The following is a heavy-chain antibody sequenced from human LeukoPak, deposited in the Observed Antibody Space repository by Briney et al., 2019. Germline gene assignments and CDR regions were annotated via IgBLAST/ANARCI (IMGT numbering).Heavy chain of an antibody. D-gene: IGHD2-21*01. V-gene: IGHV5-51*01. CDR2: IYPGDSDT. CDR3: AGRVVNEAFDI. CDR1: GYSFTSYW. J-gene: IGHJ3*02. Sequence: TGESLKIPCKGSGYSFTSYWIGWVRQMPGKGLEWMGIIYPGDSDTRYSPSFQGQVTISADKSISTAYLQWSSLKASDTAMYYCAGRVVNEAFDIGSQGTWSPSLQ.